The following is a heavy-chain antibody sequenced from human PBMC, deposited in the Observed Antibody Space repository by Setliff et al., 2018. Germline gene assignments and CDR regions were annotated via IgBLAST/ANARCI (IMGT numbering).Heavy chain of an antibody. V-gene: IGHV4-38-2*01. CDR1: GYSISSGHF. J-gene: IGHJ4*02. Sequence: PSETLSLTCGVSGYSISSGHFWGWIRQPPGKGLEWLGNIFHSGSTYYNPTLNSRVTMSVDTSKNQFSLILRSVTAADTAVYYFRLANCSKNCEEALDYWSQGTLVTVSS. CDR3: RLANCSKNCEEALDY. CDR2: IFHSGST. D-gene: IGHD2-2*01.